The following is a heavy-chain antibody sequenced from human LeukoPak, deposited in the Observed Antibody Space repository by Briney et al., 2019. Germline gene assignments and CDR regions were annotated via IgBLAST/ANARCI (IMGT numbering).Heavy chain of an antibody. CDR1: GYTFTTYY. Sequence: GAPVKPSCKASGYTFTTYYIHWVRQAPGQGLEWMGAINPSGGSTSFAQKFQARLTMTRDTSTSTVYMELRGLSSEDTAVYYCAREIVVVPSAMGFDPWGQGALVSASS. CDR3: AREIVVVPSAMGFDP. J-gene: IGHJ5*02. D-gene: IGHD2-2*01. CDR2: INPSGGST. V-gene: IGHV1-46*01.